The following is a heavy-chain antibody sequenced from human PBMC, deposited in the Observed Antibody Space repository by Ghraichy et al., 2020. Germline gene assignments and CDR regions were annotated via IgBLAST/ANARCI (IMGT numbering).Heavy chain of an antibody. CDR2: IYYSGST. V-gene: IGHV4-59*08. CDR1: GGSISSYY. CDR3: ARHIGSGSKDNWFDP. Sequence: GSLRLSCTVSGGSISSYYWSWIRQPPGKGLEWIGYIYYSGSTNYNPSLKSRVTISVDTSKNQFSLKLSSVTAADTAVYYCARHIGSGSKDNWFDPWGQGTLVTVSS. D-gene: IGHD3-10*01. J-gene: IGHJ5*02.